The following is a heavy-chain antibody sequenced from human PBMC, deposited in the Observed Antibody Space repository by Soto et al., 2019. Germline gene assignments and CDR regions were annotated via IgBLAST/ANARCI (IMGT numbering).Heavy chain of an antibody. CDR3: ARAYGSSLTGGYGMDV. CDR2: IYPGDSDT. V-gene: IGHV5-51*01. Sequence: GESLKISCKGSGYSFTSYWIGWVRQMPGKCLEWMGIIYPGDSDTRYSPSFQGQVTISADKSISTAYLQWRSLKASDTAMSYCARAYGSSLTGGYGMDVWGQGTRVAVSS. D-gene: IGHD6-6*01. J-gene: IGHJ6*02. CDR1: GYSFTSYW.